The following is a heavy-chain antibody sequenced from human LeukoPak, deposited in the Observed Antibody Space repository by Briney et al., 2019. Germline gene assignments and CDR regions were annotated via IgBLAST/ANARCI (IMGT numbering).Heavy chain of an antibody. J-gene: IGHJ4*02. Sequence: PGGSLRLSCAASGFTFSSYDMSWVRQAPGKGLEWVSGISGSGDKTYYADSVKGRFAISRDNSKNTLYLQINSLRAEDTAVYYCAKHLNPPPARGYYFDYWGQGTLVTVSS. CDR2: ISGSGDKT. D-gene: IGHD3-22*01. V-gene: IGHV3-23*01. CDR1: GFTFSSYD. CDR3: AKHLNPPPARGYYFDY.